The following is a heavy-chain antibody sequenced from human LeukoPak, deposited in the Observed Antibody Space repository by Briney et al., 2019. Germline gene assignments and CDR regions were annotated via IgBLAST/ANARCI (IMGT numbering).Heavy chain of an antibody. CDR1: GFTFSSYS. CDR2: ISSSSSYI. CDR3: ARDISGWLDY. D-gene: IGHD6-19*01. V-gene: IGHV3-21*01. Sequence: TGGSLRLSCAASGFTFSSYSMNWVRQAPGKGLEWVSSISSSSSYIYYADSVKGRFTISRDNAKNSLYLQMNSLRAEDTAVYYCARDISGWLDYWGQGTLVTVSS. J-gene: IGHJ4*02.